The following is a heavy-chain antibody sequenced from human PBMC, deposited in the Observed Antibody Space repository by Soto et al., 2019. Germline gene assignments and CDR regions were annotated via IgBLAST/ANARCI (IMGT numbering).Heavy chain of an antibody. D-gene: IGHD3-10*01. CDR3: ARPLLLFGEFSH. J-gene: IGHJ4*02. CDR1: GGSFSGYY. CDR2: IYHSGST. V-gene: IGHV4-34*01. Sequence: SETLSLTCAVYGGSFSGYYWSWIRQPPGKGLEWIGEIYHSGSTNYNPSLKSRVTISVDTSKNQFSLKLSSVTAADTAVYYCARPLLLFGEFSHWGQGTLVTVSS.